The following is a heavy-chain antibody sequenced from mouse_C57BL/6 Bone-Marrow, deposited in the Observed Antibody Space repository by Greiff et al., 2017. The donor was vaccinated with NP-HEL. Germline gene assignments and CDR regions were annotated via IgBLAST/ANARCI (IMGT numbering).Heavy chain of an antibody. CDR1: GFTFSSYT. J-gene: IGHJ2*01. Sequence: EVKLVESGGGLVKPGGSLKLSCAASGFTFSSYTMSWVRQTPEKRLEWVATISGGGGNTYYPDSVKGRFTISRDNSTSTQYLQMSSLRSEDTALYYCARKTDWGQGTTLTVSS. V-gene: IGHV5-9*01. CDR3: ARKTD. CDR2: ISGGGGNT.